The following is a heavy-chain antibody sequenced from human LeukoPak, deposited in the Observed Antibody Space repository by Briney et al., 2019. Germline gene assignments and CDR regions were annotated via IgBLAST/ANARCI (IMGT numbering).Heavy chain of an antibody. Sequence: ASVKVSCKASGYTFTGYYMHWVRQAPGQGLEWMGWINPNSGGTNYARKFQGRVTMTRDTSISTAYMELSRLRSDDTAVYYCARDVDTAMVTENWFDPWGQGTLATVSS. D-gene: IGHD5-18*01. CDR3: ARDVDTAMVTENWFDP. CDR1: GYTFTGYY. J-gene: IGHJ5*02. V-gene: IGHV1-2*02. CDR2: INPNSGGT.